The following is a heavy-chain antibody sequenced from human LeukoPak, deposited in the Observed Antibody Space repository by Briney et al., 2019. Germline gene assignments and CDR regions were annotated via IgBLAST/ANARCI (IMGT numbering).Heavy chain of an antibody. J-gene: IGHJ4*02. Sequence: GGSLRLSCAASGFTFSSYSMNWVRQAPGKGLEWVSSISSSSSYIYYADSVKGRFTISRDNAKNSLYLQMNSLRAEDTAVYYCARVVRYCSSTSCSQGYYFDYWGQGTLVTVSS. V-gene: IGHV3-21*01. D-gene: IGHD2-2*01. CDR2: ISSSSSYI. CDR3: ARVVRYCSSTSCSQGYYFDY. CDR1: GFTFSSYS.